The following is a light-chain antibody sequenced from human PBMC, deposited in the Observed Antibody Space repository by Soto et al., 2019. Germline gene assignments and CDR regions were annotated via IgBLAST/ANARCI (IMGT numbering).Light chain of an antibody. J-gene: IGKJ1*01. V-gene: IGKV1-5*01. CDR3: QQYHSYWT. Sequence: DIQMTQSPSTLSASVGDRVTITCRASQSIGRWLAWYQQKRGKAPNLLIRDVSTLERGVPSRFSGSRSATEFTLTITSLQPGDFATYYCQQYHSYWTFGQGTKVEVK. CDR1: QSIGRW. CDR2: DVS.